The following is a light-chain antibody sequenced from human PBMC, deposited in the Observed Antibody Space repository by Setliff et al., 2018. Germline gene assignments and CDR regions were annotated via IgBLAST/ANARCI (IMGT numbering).Light chain of an antibody. V-gene: IGLV2-23*02. Sequence: QSVLTQSASVSGSPGQSITISCTGTSRDVGKYNLVSWFQQHPGKAPKLMIFDVTERPSGVSNRFSGSKSGNTASLTISGLQAEDEADYYCCSYAGSSDFLYMFGTGTKVTVL. J-gene: IGLJ1*01. CDR2: DVT. CDR1: SRDVGKYNL. CDR3: CSYAGSSDFLYM.